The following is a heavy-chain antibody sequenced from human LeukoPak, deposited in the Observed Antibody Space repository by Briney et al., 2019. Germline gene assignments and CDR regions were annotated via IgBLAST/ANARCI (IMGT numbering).Heavy chain of an antibody. Sequence: SETLSLTCAVYGGSFSGYYWSWIRQPPGKGREWIGEINHSGSTNYNPSLKSRVTISVDTSKNQFSLKLSSVTAADTAVYYCARNQGEMATIGYWGQGTLVTVSS. CDR3: ARNQGEMATIGY. CDR1: GGSFSGYY. D-gene: IGHD5-24*01. V-gene: IGHV4-34*01. J-gene: IGHJ4*02. CDR2: INHSGST.